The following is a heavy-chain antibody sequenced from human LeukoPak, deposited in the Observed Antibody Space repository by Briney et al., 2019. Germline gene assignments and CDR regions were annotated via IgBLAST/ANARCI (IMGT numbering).Heavy chain of an antibody. Sequence: GGSLRLSCAASGFTFSSFGMHWVRQAPGKGLEWVAVIWNDGSNNYYADSVKGRFTISRDNAKNTLYLQMNSLRAEDTAVYYCARDLTYCSGGSCHPSPIDFWGQGTLVTVSS. J-gene: IGHJ4*02. V-gene: IGHV3-33*01. CDR1: GFTFSSFG. CDR3: ARDLTYCSGGSCHPSPIDF. CDR2: IWNDGSNN. D-gene: IGHD2-15*01.